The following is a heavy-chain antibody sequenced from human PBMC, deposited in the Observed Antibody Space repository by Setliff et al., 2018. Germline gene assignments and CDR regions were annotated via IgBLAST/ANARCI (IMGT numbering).Heavy chain of an antibody. J-gene: IGHJ4*02. D-gene: IGHD6-13*01. CDR3: ARDRVLGSTWYELIASDF. V-gene: IGHV1-18*01. CDR1: GYTFNSYG. Sequence: ASVKVSCKASGYTFNSYGITWVRQAPGQGLEWMGWISCYDGNTRYARKIQGRATMTTDTSTTTAYMELRSLTSDDTAVYYCARDRVLGSTWYELIASDFWGQGSLVTVSS. CDR2: ISCYDGNT.